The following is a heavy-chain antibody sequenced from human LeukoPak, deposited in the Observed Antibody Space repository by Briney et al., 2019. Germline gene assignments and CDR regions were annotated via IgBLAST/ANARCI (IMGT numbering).Heavy chain of an antibody. J-gene: IGHJ5*02. D-gene: IGHD3-10*01. CDR1: GGTFSSYA. CDR3: ARELVYYGSGSHNWFDP. CDR2: IIPIFGTA. V-gene: IGHV1-69*01. Sequence: GSSVKVSCKASGGTFSSYAISWVRQAPGQGLEWMGGIIPIFGTANYAQKFQGRVTITADESTSTAYMELSSLRSEDTAVYYCARELVYYGSGSHNWFDPWGQGTLVTVSS.